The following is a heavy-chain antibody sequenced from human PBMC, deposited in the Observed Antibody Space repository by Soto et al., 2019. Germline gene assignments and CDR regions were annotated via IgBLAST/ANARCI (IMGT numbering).Heavy chain of an antibody. CDR2: IWYDGSNK. CDR3: ARISYVWGSYRPYYYGMDV. D-gene: IGHD3-16*02. CDR1: GFTFSSYG. J-gene: IGHJ6*02. Sequence: QVQLVESGGGVVQPGRSLRLSCAASGFTFSSYGMHWVRQAPGKGLEWVAVIWYDGSNKYYADSVKGRFTISRDNSKNSLYLQINSLRAEGTAVFYCARISYVWGSYRPYYYGMDVWGQGTTVTVSS. V-gene: IGHV3-33*01.